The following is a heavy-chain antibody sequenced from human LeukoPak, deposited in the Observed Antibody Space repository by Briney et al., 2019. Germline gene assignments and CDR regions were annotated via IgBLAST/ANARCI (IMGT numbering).Heavy chain of an antibody. CDR2: IIPIFGTA. CDR1: GYTFTSYA. D-gene: IGHD2-2*01. V-gene: IGHV1-69*05. Sequence: SVKVSCKASGYTFTSYAMNWVRQAPGQGLEWMGGIIPIFGTANYAQKFQGRVTITTDESTSTAYMELSSLRSEDTAVYYCARARSKVVPAAMGYWGQGTLVTVSS. J-gene: IGHJ4*02. CDR3: ARARSKVVPAAMGY.